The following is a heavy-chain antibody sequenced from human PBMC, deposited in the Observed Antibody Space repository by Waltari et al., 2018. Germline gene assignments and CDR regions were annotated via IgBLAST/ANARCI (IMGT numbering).Heavy chain of an antibody. CDR3: ARELHWGARDY. CDR1: GFTFNNW. Sequence: EVQLVESGGGLVQPGGSLRLSCAASGFTFNNWMSWVRQAPGKGREWVANIKPDRSEKNYAGSVKGRCTISIDNVKNSLYLQMNSLSLEDTAVYYCARELHWGARDYWGQGTLVTVSS. V-gene: IGHV3-7*01. J-gene: IGHJ4*02. D-gene: IGHD3-16*01. CDR2: IKPDRSEK.